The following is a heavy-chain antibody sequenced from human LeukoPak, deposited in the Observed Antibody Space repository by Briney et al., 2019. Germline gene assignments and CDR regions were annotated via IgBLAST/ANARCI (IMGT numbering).Heavy chain of an antibody. CDR2: IYTSGST. Sequence: SETLSLTCTVSGGSISSSSYYWGWIRQPAGKGLEWIGRIYTSGSTNYNPSLKSRVTMSVDTSKNQFSLKLSSVTAADTAVYYCARDPVRGVIIGFDPWGQGTLVTVSS. CDR1: GGSISSSSYY. V-gene: IGHV4-61*02. D-gene: IGHD3-10*02. CDR3: ARDPVRGVIIGFDP. J-gene: IGHJ5*02.